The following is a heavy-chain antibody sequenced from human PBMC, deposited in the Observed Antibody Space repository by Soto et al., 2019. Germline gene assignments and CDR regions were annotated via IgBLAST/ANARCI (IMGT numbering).Heavy chain of an antibody. V-gene: IGHV3-30-3*01. Sequence: QVQLVESGGGVVQPGRSLRLSCAASGFTFSSYAMHWVRQAPGKGLEWVAVISYDGSNKYYADSVKGRLTISRDNSKNALYLQMNRLRAEDTAVYYCARYIVVVTATYAFDIWGQGTMDTVSS. D-gene: IGHD2-21*02. J-gene: IGHJ3*02. CDR1: GFTFSSYA. CDR3: ARYIVVVTATYAFDI. CDR2: ISYDGSNK.